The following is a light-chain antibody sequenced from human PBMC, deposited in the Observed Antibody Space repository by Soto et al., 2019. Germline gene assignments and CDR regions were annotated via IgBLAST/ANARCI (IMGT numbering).Light chain of an antibody. CDR2: EAS. CDR3: QQRSNWPPYT. CDR1: QSVSSY. J-gene: IGKJ2*01. Sequence: EIVLTQSPATLSLSPGERATLSCMASQSVSSYLAWYQQKPGQAPRLLIYEASNRATGIPARFSGSGSGTDFTLTISSLEPEDFAVYYCQQRSNWPPYTFGQGTKLEIK. V-gene: IGKV3-11*01.